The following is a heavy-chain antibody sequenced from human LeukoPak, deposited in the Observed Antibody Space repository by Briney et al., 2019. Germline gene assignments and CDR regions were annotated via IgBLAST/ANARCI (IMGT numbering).Heavy chain of an antibody. J-gene: IGHJ3*02. V-gene: IGHV3-69-1*01. D-gene: IGHD3-10*02. CDR1: GFTFSAYG. Sequence: NSGGSLRLSCAASGFTFSAYGMHWARQAPGKGLEWVATMTRSSAIYYADSVKGRFTISRDNAKNSVYLQLNSLRDEDTAVYSCARAQTMFWEFDGFDIWGRGTKVTVSS. CDR3: ARAQTMFWEFDGFDI. CDR2: MTRSSAI.